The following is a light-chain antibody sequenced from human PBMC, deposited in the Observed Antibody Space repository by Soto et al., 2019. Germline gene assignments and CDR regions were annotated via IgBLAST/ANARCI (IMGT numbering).Light chain of an antibody. CDR3: QQTTTFPIA. Sequence: DIQMTQSPSSVSASVGDRVTITCRASQGITSWLAWYQQKPGKVPKLLIYRASKLQSVVPTRLSGSGSGKDSTLTISGRKLADVATYYCQQTTTFPIALGEGKKLEI. V-gene: IGKV1-12*01. J-gene: IGKJ4*01. CDR1: QGITSW. CDR2: RAS.